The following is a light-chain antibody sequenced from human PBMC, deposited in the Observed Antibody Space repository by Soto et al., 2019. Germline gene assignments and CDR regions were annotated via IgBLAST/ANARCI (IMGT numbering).Light chain of an antibody. CDR1: QTISNY. CDR2: AAS. CDR3: QQSYSTPRT. V-gene: IGKV1-39*01. J-gene: IGKJ1*01. Sequence: DIQMTQSPASLSSYLLDIVTITCRASQTISNYLNWYQQKPGKAPKLLIYAASSLQSGVPSRFSGSGSGTDFTLSISSLQPEDFATYYCQQSYSTPRTFGQGTKVDI.